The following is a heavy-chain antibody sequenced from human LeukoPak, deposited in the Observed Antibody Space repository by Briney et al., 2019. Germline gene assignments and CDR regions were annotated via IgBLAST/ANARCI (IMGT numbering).Heavy chain of an antibody. J-gene: IGHJ4*02. CDR1: GFTFSSYW. V-gene: IGHV3-7*05. Sequence: GGSLRLSCAASGFTFSSYWMTWVRHAPGKGLERVANIKQDGSEKYYVDSVKGRFTISRDNAKRSLYLQMNSLRAEDTAVYYCARDKSVGATPLDYWGQGTLVTVSS. D-gene: IGHD1-26*01. CDR2: IKQDGSEK. CDR3: ARDKSVGATPLDY.